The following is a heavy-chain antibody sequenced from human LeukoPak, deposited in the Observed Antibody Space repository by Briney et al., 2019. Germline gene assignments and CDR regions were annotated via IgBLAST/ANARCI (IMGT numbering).Heavy chain of an antibody. V-gene: IGHV4-34*01. Sequence: PSETLSLTCAVYGGSFSGYYWSWLRQPPGKGLEWIGEINHSGSTNYNPSLKSRVTISVDTSKNQFSLKLSSVTAADTAVYYCARGEGYGSGSYQKYYFDYWGQGTLVTVSS. CDR2: INHSGST. CDR3: ARGEGYGSGSYQKYYFDY. J-gene: IGHJ4*02. D-gene: IGHD3-10*01. CDR1: GGSFSGYY.